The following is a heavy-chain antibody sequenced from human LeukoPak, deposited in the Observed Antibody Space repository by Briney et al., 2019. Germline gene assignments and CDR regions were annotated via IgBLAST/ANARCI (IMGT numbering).Heavy chain of an antibody. CDR2: IWYEGSKK. CDR3: ATSYSTGWQQGYFDY. J-gene: IGHJ4*02. Sequence: GGSLRLSCAVSGITFSSHGMHWVRQAPGKGLEWVAVIWYEGSKKYYSDSVKGRFTISRDNSKNTLSLQMSSLRAEDTAVYYCATSYSTGWQQGYFDYWGQGTLVTVSS. D-gene: IGHD6-19*01. CDR1: GITFSSHG. V-gene: IGHV3-33*01.